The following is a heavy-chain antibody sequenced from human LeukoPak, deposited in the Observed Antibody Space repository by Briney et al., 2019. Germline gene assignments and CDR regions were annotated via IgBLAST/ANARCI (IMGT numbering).Heavy chain of an antibody. CDR1: GGSISSSSYY. V-gene: IGHV4-39*01. Sequence: SETLSLTCTVSGGSISSSSYYWGRIRQPPGKGLEWIGSIYYSGSTYYNPSLKSRVTISVDTSKNQFSLKLSSVTAADTAVYYCARQVRFTIFGVVIGYFDYWGQGTLVTVSS. CDR3: ARQVRFTIFGVVIGYFDY. J-gene: IGHJ4*02. CDR2: IYYSGST. D-gene: IGHD3-3*01.